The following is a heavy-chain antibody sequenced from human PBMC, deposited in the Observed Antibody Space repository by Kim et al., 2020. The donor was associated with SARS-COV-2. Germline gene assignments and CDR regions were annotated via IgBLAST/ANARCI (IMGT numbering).Heavy chain of an antibody. CDR2: ISSSSNYI. V-gene: IGHV3-21*01. Sequence: GGSLRLSCAASGFTFSSYSMNWVRQAPGKGLEWVSSISSSSNYIYYADSVKGRFTISRDNAKNSLYLQMNSLRAKDTAVYYCARANPYYDILTGYYPGAFDIWGQGTMVTVSS. D-gene: IGHD3-9*01. CDR1: GFTFSSYS. J-gene: IGHJ3*02. CDR3: ARANPYYDILTGYYPGAFDI.